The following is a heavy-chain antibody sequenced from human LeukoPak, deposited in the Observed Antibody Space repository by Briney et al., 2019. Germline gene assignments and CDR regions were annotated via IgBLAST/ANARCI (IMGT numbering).Heavy chain of an antibody. Sequence: ASVKVSCKASGYTFTSYDINWVRQAPGQGLEWMGIINPSGGSTSYAQKFQGRVTMTRDTSTSTVYMELSSLRSEDTAVHYCARDPPDYWGQGTLVTVSS. CDR3: ARDPPDY. CDR1: GYTFTSYD. J-gene: IGHJ4*02. CDR2: INPSGGST. V-gene: IGHV1-46*01.